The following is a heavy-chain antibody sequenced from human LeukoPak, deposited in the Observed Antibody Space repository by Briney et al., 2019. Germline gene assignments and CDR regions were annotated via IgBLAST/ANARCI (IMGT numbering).Heavy chain of an antibody. CDR3: VKAFGGVPAAISFDY. CDR1: GFTFSSYA. D-gene: IGHD2-2*02. CDR2: ISGSGGST. Sequence: PGGSLRLSCAASGFTFSSYAMSWVRQAPGKGLEWVSAISGSGGSTYYADSVKGRFTISRDNSKNTLYLQMNSLRAEDTAVYYCVKAFGGVPAAISFDYWGQGTLVTVSS. J-gene: IGHJ4*02. V-gene: IGHV3-23*01.